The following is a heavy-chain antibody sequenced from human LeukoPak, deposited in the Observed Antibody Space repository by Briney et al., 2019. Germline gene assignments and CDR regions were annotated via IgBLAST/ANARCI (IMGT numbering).Heavy chain of an antibody. CDR3: ARAPKSSSSSDWYFDL. V-gene: IGHV4-34*01. D-gene: IGHD6-6*01. CDR2: INHSGST. Sequence: SETLSLTCAVYGGSFSGYYWSWIRQPPGKGLEWIGEINHSGSTNYNPSLKSRVTISVDTSKNQFSLKLSSVTAADTAVYYCARAPKSSSSSDWYFDLWGRGTLVTVSS. J-gene: IGHJ2*01. CDR1: GGSFSGYY.